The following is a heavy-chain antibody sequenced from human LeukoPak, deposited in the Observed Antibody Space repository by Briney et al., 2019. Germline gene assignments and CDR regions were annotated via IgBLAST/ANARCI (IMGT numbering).Heavy chain of an antibody. CDR2: ITAYSGNS. V-gene: IGHV1-18*04. CDR1: GYTFSTYG. J-gene: IGHJ3*02. CDR3: ARGQVRRWELLRHDAFDI. D-gene: IGHD1-26*01. Sequence: ASVKVSCKASGYTFSTYGITWVRQAPGQGLEWVGWITAYSGNSKYAQELQDRVTMTTDTSTSTAYMELRSLTSDDTAVYYCARGQVRRWELLRHDAFDIWGQGTMVTVSS.